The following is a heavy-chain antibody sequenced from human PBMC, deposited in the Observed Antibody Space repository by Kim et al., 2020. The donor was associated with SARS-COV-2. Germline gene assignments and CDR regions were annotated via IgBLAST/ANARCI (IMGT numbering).Heavy chain of an antibody. CDR2: MNPNSGNT. CDR3: AREGQLVSYRNYYYGMDV. V-gene: IGHV1-8*01. J-gene: IGHJ6*02. CDR1: GYTFTRYD. Sequence: ASVKVSCKASGYTFTRYDINWVRQATGQGLEWMGWMNPNSGNTGYAQKFQGRVTMTRNTSISTAYMELSSLRSEDTAVYYCAREGQLVSYRNYYYGMDVWGQGTAVTVSS. D-gene: IGHD6-6*01.